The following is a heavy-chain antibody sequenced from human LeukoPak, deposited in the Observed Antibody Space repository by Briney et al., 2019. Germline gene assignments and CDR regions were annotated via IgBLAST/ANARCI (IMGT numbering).Heavy chain of an antibody. CDR2: ISSDGNT. CDR1: GFTVSSSS. D-gene: IGHD6-19*01. Sequence: GGSLRLSCAASGFTVSSSSMNWVRLGPGKGLEWVSVISSDGNTYYADSVKGRFTISRHNSRNTLSLQMHGLRADDTAVYYCARGQEQFSSPWQWGPRRKNFYYYGMDVWGQGTTVTVSS. J-gene: IGHJ6*02. CDR3: ARGQEQFSSPWQWGPRRKNFYYYGMDV. V-gene: IGHV3-66*01.